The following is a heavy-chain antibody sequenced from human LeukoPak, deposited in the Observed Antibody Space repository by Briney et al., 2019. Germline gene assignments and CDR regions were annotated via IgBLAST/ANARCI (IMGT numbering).Heavy chain of an antibody. Sequence: ASVKVSCKASGYTFTSYGISWVRQAPGQGLEWMGWISAYNGNTNYAQKLQGRVTMTTDTSTSTVYMELSSLRSEDTAVYYCARDRAYYDIHYWGQGTLVTVSS. CDR3: ARDRAYYDIHY. CDR2: ISAYNGNT. J-gene: IGHJ4*02. V-gene: IGHV1-18*01. D-gene: IGHD3-9*01. CDR1: GYTFTSYG.